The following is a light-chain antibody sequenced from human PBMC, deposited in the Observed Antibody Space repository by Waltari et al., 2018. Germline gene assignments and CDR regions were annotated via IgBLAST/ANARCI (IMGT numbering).Light chain of an antibody. J-gene: IGKJ4*01. Sequence: EIVLTQSPGTLSLSPGERATLSCRASQIVDNKYVTWYQQKSGQAPRLLIYGPSTRATRIPDRFSGSGYGTDVSLIIRGLAPEDYALYYCQQYGSTPLTFGGGTKVEMK. CDR3: QQYGSTPLT. CDR2: GPS. V-gene: IGKV3-20*01. CDR1: QIVDNKY.